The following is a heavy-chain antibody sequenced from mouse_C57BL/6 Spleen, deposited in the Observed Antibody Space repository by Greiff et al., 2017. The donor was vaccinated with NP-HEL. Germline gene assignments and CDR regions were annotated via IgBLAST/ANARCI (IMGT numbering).Heavy chain of an antibody. J-gene: IGHJ3*01. CDR3: ARVGYSNYGGVAY. Sequence: VQLQQSGAELVRPGTSVKVSCKASGYAFTNYLIEWVKQRPGQGLEWIGVINPGSGGTNYNEKFKGKATLTADKSSSTAYMQLSSLTSEDSAVYFCARVGYSNYGGVAYWGQGTLVTVSA. V-gene: IGHV1-54*01. D-gene: IGHD2-5*01. CDR1: GYAFTNYL. CDR2: INPGSGGT.